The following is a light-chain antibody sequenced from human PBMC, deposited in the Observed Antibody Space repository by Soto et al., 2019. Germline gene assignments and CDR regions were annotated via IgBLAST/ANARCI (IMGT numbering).Light chain of an antibody. V-gene: IGKV3-11*01. J-gene: IGKJ5*01. CDR1: QSVHTF. Sequence: EIVLTQSPDTLSLSPGEGASLSCRASQSVHTFLAWYQQKPGQAPRHLIYGASTRATGVPARFSGSGSGTDFTLTISSLEPEDFAVYYCHQRSNWPPDTFGQGTRL. CDR2: GAS. CDR3: HQRSNWPPDT.